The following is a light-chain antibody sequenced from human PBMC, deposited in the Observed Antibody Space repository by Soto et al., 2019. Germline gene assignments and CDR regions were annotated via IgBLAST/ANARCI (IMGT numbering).Light chain of an antibody. CDR1: QSLARW. CDR2: EAS. Sequence: DIQMTQSPSTLSASVGDRVTITCRASQSLARWLAWYKQKPGQAPSLLIYEASGLEIGVPSRFSGSGSGTDVSLTISNLQPDVSATYYCQQYISVWTFGQGTTVQIQ. V-gene: IGKV1-5*03. CDR3: QQYISVWT. J-gene: IGKJ1*01.